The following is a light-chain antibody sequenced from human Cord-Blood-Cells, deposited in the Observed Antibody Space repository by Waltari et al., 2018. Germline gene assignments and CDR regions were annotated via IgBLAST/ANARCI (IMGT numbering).Light chain of an antibody. J-gene: IGKJ2*01. CDR1: QSVSSY. Sequence: EIVLTQSPATLSLSPGERATLSCRASQSVSSYLAWYQHKPGQAPRLLIYDASNRATRIPARFSGSGSGTDFTLTISSLEPEDFAVYYCQQRSNWPPYTFGQGTKLEIK. CDR2: DAS. CDR3: QQRSNWPPYT. V-gene: IGKV3-11*01.